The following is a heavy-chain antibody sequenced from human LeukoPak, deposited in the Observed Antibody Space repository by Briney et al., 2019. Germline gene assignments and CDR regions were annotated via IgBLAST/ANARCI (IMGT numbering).Heavy chain of an antibody. J-gene: IGHJ1*01. D-gene: IGHD3-22*01. CDR1: GFTFSNFW. V-gene: IGHV3-7*01. CDR3: ARGSSGYYCDHFQT. Sequence: PGGSLRLSCAASGFTFSNFWLTWIRQAPGKGLEWVDNIKQDGIEKYYVDSVEGRFTVSRDNTKNTLFLQMDSLRAEDTAVYYCARGSSGYYCDHFQTWGQGSLVTVSS. CDR2: IKQDGIEK.